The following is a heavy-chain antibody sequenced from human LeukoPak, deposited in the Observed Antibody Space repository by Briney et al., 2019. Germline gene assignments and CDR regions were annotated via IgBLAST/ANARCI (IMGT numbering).Heavy chain of an antibody. J-gene: IGHJ4*02. Sequence: SETLSLTCTVSGGSISSSSYYWGWIRQPPGKGLEWIGSIYYSGSTYYDPSLKSRVTISVDTSKNQFSLKLSSVTAADTAVYYCARETYYYDSSGYRTNFDYWGQGTLVTVSS. CDR3: ARETYYYDSSGYRTNFDY. V-gene: IGHV4-39*07. CDR2: IYYSGST. D-gene: IGHD3-22*01. CDR1: GGSISSSSYY.